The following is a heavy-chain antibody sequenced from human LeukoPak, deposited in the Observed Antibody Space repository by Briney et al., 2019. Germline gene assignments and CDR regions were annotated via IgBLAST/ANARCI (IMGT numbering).Heavy chain of an antibody. CDR3: ARAYSTYHMDV. V-gene: IGHV3-21*01. J-gene: IGHJ6*03. D-gene: IGHD4-11*01. Sequence: GGSLRLSCAASGFTFSSYSMNWVRQAPGKGLEWVSSISSSSSYIYYADSVKGRFTISRDNAENSLYLQMNSLRAEDAAVYYCARAYSTYHMDVWGKGTTVTVSS. CDR1: GFTFSSYS. CDR2: ISSSSSYI.